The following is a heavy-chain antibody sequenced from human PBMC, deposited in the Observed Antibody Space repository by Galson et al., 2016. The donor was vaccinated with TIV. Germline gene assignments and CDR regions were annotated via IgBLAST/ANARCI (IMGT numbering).Heavy chain of an antibody. V-gene: IGHV3-7*01. J-gene: IGHJ4*02. CDR3: ARDHSYQSFDY. Sequence: SLRLSCAVSGFTFNNYWMSWVRQAPGKGLEWVANIKEDGSTIYYVDSVEGRFTISRDNAKNSLYLQMSSLRAEDTAMYYCARDHSYQSFDYWGQGTLVTVSS. D-gene: IGHD2-2*01. CDR2: IKEDGSTI. CDR1: GFTFNNYW.